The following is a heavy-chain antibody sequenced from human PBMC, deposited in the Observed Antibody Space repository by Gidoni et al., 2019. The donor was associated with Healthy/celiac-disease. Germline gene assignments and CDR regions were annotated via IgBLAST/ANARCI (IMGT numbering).Heavy chain of an antibody. CDR3: AREPPLYYYGSGSYPI. CDR1: GGSISSGSYY. CDR2: IYTSGST. J-gene: IGHJ4*02. Sequence: QVQLQESGPGLVTPSQTLSLTCTVAGGSISSGSYYWSWIRQPAGKGLEWIGRIYTSGSTNYNPSLKSRVTISVDTSKNQFSLKLSSGTAADTAVYYCAREPPLYYYGSGSYPIWGQGTLVTVSS. D-gene: IGHD3-10*01. V-gene: IGHV4-61*02.